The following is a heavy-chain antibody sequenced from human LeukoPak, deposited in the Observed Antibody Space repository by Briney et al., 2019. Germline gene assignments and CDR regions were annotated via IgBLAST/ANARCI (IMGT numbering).Heavy chain of an antibody. J-gene: IGHJ4*02. CDR1: VFTFSSYE. Sequence: GGSLRLSCAASVFTFSSYEMNWVRQAPGKGLEWVSYISSSGSTIYYADSVKGRFTISRDNAKNSLYLQMNSLRAEDTAVYYCARGGGSQYYFDYWGQGTLVTVSS. V-gene: IGHV3-48*03. CDR3: ARGGGSQYYFDY. CDR2: ISSSGSTI. D-gene: IGHD3-16*01.